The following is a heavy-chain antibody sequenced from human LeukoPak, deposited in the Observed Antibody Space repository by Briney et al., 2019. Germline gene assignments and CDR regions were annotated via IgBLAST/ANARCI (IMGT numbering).Heavy chain of an antibody. CDR2: INTDGSNT. Sequence: GGSLSPSCAASGFTFSNYWMHWVRQAPGKGLVWVSRINTDGSNTIYADSVKGRFTISRDNAKNTLYLQMNSLRAEDTAVYYCARDESVAGPTTFDYWGQGTLVTVSS. D-gene: IGHD6-19*01. V-gene: IGHV3-74*01. CDR3: ARDESVAGPTTFDY. J-gene: IGHJ4*02. CDR1: GFTFSNYW.